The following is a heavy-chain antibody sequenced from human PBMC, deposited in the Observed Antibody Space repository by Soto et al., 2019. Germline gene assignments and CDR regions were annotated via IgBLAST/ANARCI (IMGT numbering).Heavy chain of an antibody. CDR1: GFTFSSYG. J-gene: IGHJ3*02. Sequence: GGSLRLSCAASGFTFSSYGMHWVRQAPGKGLEWVAVISYDGSNKYYADSVKGRFTISRDNSKNTLYLQMNSLRAEDTAVYYCAKDGADLIVGATMDAFDIWGQGTMVTVSS. D-gene: IGHD1-26*01. CDR2: ISYDGSNK. V-gene: IGHV3-30*18. CDR3: AKDGADLIVGATMDAFDI.